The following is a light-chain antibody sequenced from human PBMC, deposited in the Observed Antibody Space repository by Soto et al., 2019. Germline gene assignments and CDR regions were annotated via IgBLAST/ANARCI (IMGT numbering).Light chain of an antibody. CDR2: AAS. V-gene: IGKV1-39*01. J-gene: IGKJ1*01. Sequence: DIQMTQSPSSLSASVGDRVTITCRASQSISSYLNWYQQKPGKAPKLLIYAASSLQSGVPSRFSGSGSGTVFTVTLISPHPEDSSTYYRPQRHSIPRTFGQGTKVEIQ. CDR3: PQRHSIPRT. CDR1: QSISSY.